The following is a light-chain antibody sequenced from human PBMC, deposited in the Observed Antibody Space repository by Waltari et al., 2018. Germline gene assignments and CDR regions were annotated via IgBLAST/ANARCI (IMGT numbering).Light chain of an antibody. CDR3: QTGGHGTWV. CDR1: SGHSSNV. V-gene: IGLV4-69*01. J-gene: IGLJ3*02. CDR2: VNRDGSH. Sequence: QLVLTQSPSASASLGASVKLTCTLSSGHSSNVIAWHQQQPEKGPRYLMKVNRDGSHSKGDAIPDRFSGSSSGAERYLTISSVQSEDEADYYCQTGGHGTWVFGGGTKLTVL.